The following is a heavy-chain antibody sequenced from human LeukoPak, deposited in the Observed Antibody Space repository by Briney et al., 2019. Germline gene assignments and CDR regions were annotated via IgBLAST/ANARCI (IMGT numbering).Heavy chain of an antibody. Sequence: SETLSLTCTVSGGSIRSSHWGWIRQPPGKGLEFIGYIYYSGSTNYNPSLKSRVSISVDTSKNQFSLKLSSVTAADTAVYYCARSAIDAFDIWGQGTMVTVSS. CDR1: GGSIRSSH. V-gene: IGHV4-59*08. CDR3: ARSAIDAFDI. D-gene: IGHD6-25*01. J-gene: IGHJ3*02. CDR2: IYYSGST.